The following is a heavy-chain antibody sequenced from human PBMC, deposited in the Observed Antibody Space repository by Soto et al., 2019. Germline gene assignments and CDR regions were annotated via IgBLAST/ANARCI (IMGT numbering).Heavy chain of an antibody. J-gene: IGHJ4*02. CDR1: GYTFTSYD. CDR3: ARDGSVGLNDY. CDR2: ISAYNGNT. Sequence: AASVTVSCKASGYTFTSYDINWVRQATGQGLEWMGWISAYNGNTKYAQKLQGRVTMTTDTSTSTAYMELRSLRSDDTAVYYCARDGSVGLNDYWGQGTLVTVSS. V-gene: IGHV1-18*01. D-gene: IGHD1-26*01.